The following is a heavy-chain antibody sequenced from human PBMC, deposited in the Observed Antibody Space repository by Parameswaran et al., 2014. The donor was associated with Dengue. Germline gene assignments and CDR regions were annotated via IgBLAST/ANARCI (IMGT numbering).Heavy chain of an antibody. Sequence: LSCTVSGGSISSGGYYWSWIRQHPGKGLEWIGYIYYSGSTYYNPSLKSRVTISVDTSKNQFSLKLSSVTAADTAVYYCARAHPSTVTTTYFDYWGQGTLVTVSS. CDR2: IYYSGST. J-gene: IGHJ4*02. D-gene: IGHD4-11*01. V-gene: IGHV4-31*03. CDR1: GGSISSGGYY. CDR3: ARAHPSTVTTTYFDY.